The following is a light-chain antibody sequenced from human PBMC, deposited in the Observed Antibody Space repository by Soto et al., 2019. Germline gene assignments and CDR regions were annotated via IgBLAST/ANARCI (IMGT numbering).Light chain of an antibody. CDR3: QSYDSSLSGSDVI. CDR1: SSNIGAGYD. Sequence: QAVVTQPPSVSGAPGQWVTISCTGSSSNIGAGYDVHWYQQLPGTAPKLLIYGNSNRPSGVPDRFSGSKSGTSASLAITGLQAEDEADYDCQSYDSSLSGSDVIFGGGTKLTVL. J-gene: IGLJ2*01. CDR2: GNS. V-gene: IGLV1-40*01.